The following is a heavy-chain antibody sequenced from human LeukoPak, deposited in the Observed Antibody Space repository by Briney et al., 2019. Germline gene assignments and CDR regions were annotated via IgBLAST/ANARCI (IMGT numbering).Heavy chain of an antibody. V-gene: IGHV1-2*02. J-gene: IGHJ4*02. CDR3: TRDQDK. CDR2: INPNSGDT. CDR1: GYTFTGYY. Sequence: ASVKVSCKASGYTFTGYYLHWVRQPPGQGPEWMGWINPNSGDTDYAQKFQGRVTMTRDTSISTAYLELSSLRSDDTAVYYCTRDQDKWGQGTLVNVSS.